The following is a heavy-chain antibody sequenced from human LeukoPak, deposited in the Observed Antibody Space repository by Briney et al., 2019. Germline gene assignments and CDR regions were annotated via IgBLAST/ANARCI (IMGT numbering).Heavy chain of an antibody. Sequence: GGSLRLSCAASGFTFSSYWMSWVRQAPGKGLEWVANIKQDGSEKYYVDSVKGRFTISRDNAKNSLYLQMNSLRAEDTAVFYCAREPHIVVVTAEAPLGWFDPWGQGTLVTVSS. CDR2: IKQDGSEK. CDR3: AREPHIVVVTAEAPLGWFDP. V-gene: IGHV3-7*01. D-gene: IGHD2-21*02. CDR1: GFTFSSYW. J-gene: IGHJ5*02.